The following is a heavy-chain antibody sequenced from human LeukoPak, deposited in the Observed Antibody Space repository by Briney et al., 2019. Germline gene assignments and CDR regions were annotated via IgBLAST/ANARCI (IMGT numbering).Heavy chain of an antibody. CDR3: ARRVSTVLGDWFDP. V-gene: IGHV4-34*01. Sequence: GSLRLSCAASGFTFSSYSMNWVRQAPGKGLEWIGEINHSGSTNYNPSLKSRVTISVDTSKNQFSLKLSSVTAADTAVYYCARRVSTVLGDWFDPWGQGTLVTVSS. J-gene: IGHJ5*02. D-gene: IGHD5/OR15-5a*01. CDR1: GFTFSSYS. CDR2: INHSGST.